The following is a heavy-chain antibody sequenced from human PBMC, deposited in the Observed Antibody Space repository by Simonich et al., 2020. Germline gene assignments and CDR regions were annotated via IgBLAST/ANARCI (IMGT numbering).Heavy chain of an antibody. J-gene: IGHJ5*02. CDR1: GGSISSSSYY. D-gene: IGHD1-1*01. CDR3: ARDPGLTGTTSWFDP. CDR2: IYHSGST. V-gene: IGHV4-39*07. Sequence: QLQLQESGPGLVKPSETLSLTCTVSGGSISSSSYYWGWIRQPPGKGLEWIGSIYHSGSTYYNPSLKRRVTISVDTSKNQFSLKLSSVTAADTAVYYCARDPGLTGTTSWFDPWGQGTLVTVSS.